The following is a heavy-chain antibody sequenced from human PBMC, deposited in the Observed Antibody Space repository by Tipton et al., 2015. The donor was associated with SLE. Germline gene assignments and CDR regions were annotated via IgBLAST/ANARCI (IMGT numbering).Heavy chain of an antibody. Sequence: QLVQSGGGLVQPGGSLRLSCAASGFTFSSYAMHWVRQAPGKGLEYVSAISSNGGSTYYADSVKVRFTISRDNSKNRMHLQMGSLRAEDMAVYYCARDRGLRWNYGLDGFDIWGQGTTVTVSS. V-gene: IGHV3-64*07. D-gene: IGHD1-7*01. CDR3: ARDRGLRWNYGLDGFDI. CDR1: GFTFSSYA. CDR2: ISSNGGST. J-gene: IGHJ3*02.